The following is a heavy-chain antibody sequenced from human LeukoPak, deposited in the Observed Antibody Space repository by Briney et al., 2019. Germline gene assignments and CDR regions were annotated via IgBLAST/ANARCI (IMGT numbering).Heavy chain of an antibody. CDR1: GFTFSSYG. CDR3: ARERITIFGVVIPYYGMDV. D-gene: IGHD3-3*01. J-gene: IGHJ6*02. CDR2: ISYDGSNK. V-gene: IGHV3-30*03. Sequence: GGSLRLSCAASGFTFSSYGMHWVRQAPGKGLEWVAVISYDGSNKYYADSVKGRFTISRDNSKNTLYLQMNSLRAEDTAVYYCARERITIFGVVIPYYGMDVWGQGTTVTVSS.